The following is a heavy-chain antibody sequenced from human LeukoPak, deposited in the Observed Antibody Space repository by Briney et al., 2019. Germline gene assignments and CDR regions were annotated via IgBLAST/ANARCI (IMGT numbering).Heavy chain of an antibody. V-gene: IGHV4-39*01. D-gene: IGHD3-22*01. CDR3: ARHWAGTDYYDSSGYSPGVRN. CDR2: IYYSGST. CDR1: GGSISSSSYY. Sequence: SETLSLTCTVSGGSISSSSYYWGWIRQPPGKGLEWIGSIYYSGSTYYNPSLKSRVTISVDTSKNQFSLKLSSVTAADTAVYYCARHWAGTDYYDSSGYSPGVRNWGQGTLVTVSS. J-gene: IGHJ4*02.